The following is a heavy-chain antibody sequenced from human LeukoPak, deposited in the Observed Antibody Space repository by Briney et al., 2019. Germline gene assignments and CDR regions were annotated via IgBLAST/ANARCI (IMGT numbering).Heavy chain of an antibody. D-gene: IGHD2-2*01. V-gene: IGHV4-59*01. Sequence: PSETLSLTCTVSGGSISSYYWSWIRQPPGKGLEWIGYIYYSGSTNYNPSLKSRVTISVDTSKNQFSLKLSSVTAADTAVYYCARAPGVAVPAATFYYYMDVWGKGTTVTVSS. J-gene: IGHJ6*03. CDR1: GGSISSYY. CDR3: ARAPGVAVPAATFYYYMDV. CDR2: IYYSGST.